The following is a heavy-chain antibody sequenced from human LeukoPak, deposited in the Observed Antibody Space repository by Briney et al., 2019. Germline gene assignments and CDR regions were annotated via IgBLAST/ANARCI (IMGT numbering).Heavy chain of an antibody. V-gene: IGHV3-74*03. J-gene: IGHJ6*03. Sequence: PGGSLRLSCAASGFTLSNYLIHWVRQAPGKGLVWVSRINIDGSSRLYTDSVKGRFTISRDNSKDTLYLQMNSLRAEDTAVYYCARGEPSGRWPYYYYMDVWGKGTTVTVSS. CDR2: INIDGSSR. D-gene: IGHD1-14*01. CDR1: GFTLSNYL. CDR3: ARGEPSGRWPYYYYMDV.